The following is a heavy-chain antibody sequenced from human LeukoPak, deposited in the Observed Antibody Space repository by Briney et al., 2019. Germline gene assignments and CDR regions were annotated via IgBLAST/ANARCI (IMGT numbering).Heavy chain of an antibody. D-gene: IGHD5-18*01. CDR3: AGSFRGYSYGYPTGFDY. CDR2: IIPIFGTA. J-gene: IGHJ4*02. Sequence: VASVKVSCKASGGTFSSYAISWVRQAPGQGLEWMGGIIPIFGTANYAQKFQGRVTITADESTSTAYMELSSLRSEDTAVYYCAGSFRGYSYGYPTGFDYWGQGTLVTVSS. V-gene: IGHV1-69*13. CDR1: GGTFSSYA.